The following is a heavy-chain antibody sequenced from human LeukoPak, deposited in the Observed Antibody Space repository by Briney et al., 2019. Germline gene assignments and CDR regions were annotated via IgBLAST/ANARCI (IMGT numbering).Heavy chain of an antibody. CDR2: IYYSGST. CDR3: ARDFSQRITMVRGVMPA. V-gene: IGHV4-59*12. CDR1: GGSISSYY. Sequence: SETLSLTCTVSGGSISSYYWSWIRQPPGKGLEWIGYIYYSGSTYYNPSLKSRVTISVDTSKNQFSLKLSSVTAADTAVYYCARDFSQRITMVRGVMPAWGQGTLVTVSS. D-gene: IGHD3-10*01. J-gene: IGHJ5*02.